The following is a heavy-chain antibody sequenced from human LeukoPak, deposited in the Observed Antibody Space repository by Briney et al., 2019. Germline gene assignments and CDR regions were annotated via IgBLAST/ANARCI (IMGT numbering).Heavy chain of an antibody. CDR1: GFTFSSYS. V-gene: IGHV3-48*01. CDR3: ARLMGFYDSSGYHLDY. J-gene: IGHJ4*02. Sequence: GGSLRLSCAASGFTFSSYSMNWVRQAPGKGLEWVSYISSSSSTIYYADSVKGRFTISRDNSKNTLYLQMNSLRAEDTAVYYCARLMGFYDSSGYHLDYWGQGTLVTVSS. D-gene: IGHD3-22*01. CDR2: ISSSSSTI.